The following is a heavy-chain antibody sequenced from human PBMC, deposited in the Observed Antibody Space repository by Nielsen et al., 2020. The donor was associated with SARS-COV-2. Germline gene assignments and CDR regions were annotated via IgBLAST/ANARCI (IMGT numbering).Heavy chain of an antibody. CDR1: GFTFSSLW. Sequence: GESLKIPCAAPGFTFSSLWMSWVRQVPGKGLEWVADIKPDGSEKVYVDSVKGRFTISRDSSTTTLYLQMNSLRAEDTAVYYCTTGAKFWGQGTLVTVSS. D-gene: IGHD4/OR15-4a*01. V-gene: IGHV3-7*03. CDR2: IKPDGSEK. J-gene: IGHJ4*02. CDR3: TTGAKF.